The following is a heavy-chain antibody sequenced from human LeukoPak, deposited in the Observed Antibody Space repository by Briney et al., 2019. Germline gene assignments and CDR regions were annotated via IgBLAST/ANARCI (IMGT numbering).Heavy chain of an antibody. J-gene: IGHJ3*02. CDR1: GGTISCGGCY. V-gene: IGHV4-61*08. D-gene: IGHD2-2*01. CDR3: ARCYCSSTSCYRIDAFDI. CDR2: IYYSGST. Sequence: SETLSLTCSVSGGTISCGGCYWGWIRQPPGKGLEWIGYIYYSGSTNYNPSLKSRVTISVDTSKNQFSLKLSSVTAADTAVYYCARCYCSSTSCYRIDAFDIWGQGTMVTVSS.